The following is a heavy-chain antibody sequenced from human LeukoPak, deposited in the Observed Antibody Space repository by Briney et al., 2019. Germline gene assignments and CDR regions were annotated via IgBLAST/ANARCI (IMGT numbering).Heavy chain of an antibody. V-gene: IGHV1-2*02. Sequence: ASVKVSCKASGYTFTGYYMHWVRQAPGQGLEWMGWINPNGGGTNYAQKFQGRVTMTRDTSISTAYMQLSRLRSDDTAVYYCARVPSGYSYWYFDLWGRGTLVTVSS. CDR1: GYTFTGYY. J-gene: IGHJ2*01. D-gene: IGHD3-22*01. CDR2: INPNGGGT. CDR3: ARVPSGYSYWYFDL.